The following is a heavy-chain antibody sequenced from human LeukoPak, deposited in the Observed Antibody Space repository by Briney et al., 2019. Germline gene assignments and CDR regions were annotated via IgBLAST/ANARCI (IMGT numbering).Heavy chain of an antibody. CDR3: ARGGYCSGGSCYPAKDFDY. J-gene: IGHJ4*02. CDR2: ISSSSSYT. V-gene: IGHV3-11*06. D-gene: IGHD2-15*01. CDR1: GFTFSDYY. Sequence: KAGGSLRLSCAASGFTFSDYYMTWIRQAPGKELDWVSYISSSSSYTNYADSVKGRFTISRDNAKNSLYLQMNSLRAEDTAVYYCARGGYCSGGSCYPAKDFDYWGQGTLVTVSS.